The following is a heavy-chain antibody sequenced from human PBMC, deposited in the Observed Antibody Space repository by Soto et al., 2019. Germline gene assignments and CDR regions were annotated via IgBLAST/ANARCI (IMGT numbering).Heavy chain of an antibody. J-gene: IGHJ6*03. CDR1: GFTFSSYA. CDR2: ISGRGGST. V-gene: IGHV3-23*01. Sequence: GGSLRLSCAASGFTFSSYAMSWVRQAPGKGMERVSAISGRGGSTYYADSVKGRFTISRDNSKNTLYLQMNSLRAEDTAVYYCAKGTYYDFWSGYSAYYYYYMDVWGKGTTVTVSS. CDR3: AKGTYYDFWSGYSAYYYYYMDV. D-gene: IGHD3-3*01.